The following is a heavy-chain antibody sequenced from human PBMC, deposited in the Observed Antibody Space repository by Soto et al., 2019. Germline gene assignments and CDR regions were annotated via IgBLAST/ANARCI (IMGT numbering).Heavy chain of an antibody. J-gene: IGHJ5*02. Sequence: GSLRLSCAASGFSFSNAWMSWVRQAPGKGLEWVGRVKSKTDGGTTDYAAPVKGRFTVSRDDSKNMLVLQMNSLKTEDTAVYYCSRGSFGYYGTWGPGTLVTVSS. V-gene: IGHV3-15*05. CDR2: VKSKTDGGTT. CDR3: SRGSFGYYGT. D-gene: IGHD2-2*03. CDR1: GFSFSNAW.